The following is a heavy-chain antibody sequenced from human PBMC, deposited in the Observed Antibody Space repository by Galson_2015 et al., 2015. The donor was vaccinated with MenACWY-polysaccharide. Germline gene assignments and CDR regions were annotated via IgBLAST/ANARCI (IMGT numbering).Heavy chain of an antibody. CDR3: ARVEKYSGSYYILH. V-gene: IGHV4-38-2*01. CDR1: GYSISSGYY. J-gene: IGHJ4*02. CDR2: IYHSGST. D-gene: IGHD1-26*01. Sequence: SETLSLTCAVSGYSISSGYYWGWIRQPPGKGLEWIASIYHSGSTYYNPSLQSRVTISVDTSKNQFSLNLSSVTAADTAVYYCARVEKYSGSYYILHWGQGTLVTVSS.